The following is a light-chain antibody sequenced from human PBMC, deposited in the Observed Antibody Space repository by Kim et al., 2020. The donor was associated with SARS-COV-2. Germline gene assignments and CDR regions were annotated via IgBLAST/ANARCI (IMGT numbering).Light chain of an antibody. CDR3: NSRDTNDNVV. CDR1: SLRSYY. Sequence: VALVQSVWITSQGDSLRSYYATWYQQKPGQAPILLIYAKNNRPSGIPDRFSGSSSGNTASLTITGAQAEDEADYYCNSRDTNDNVVFGGGTSLTVL. V-gene: IGLV3-19*01. J-gene: IGLJ2*01. CDR2: AKN.